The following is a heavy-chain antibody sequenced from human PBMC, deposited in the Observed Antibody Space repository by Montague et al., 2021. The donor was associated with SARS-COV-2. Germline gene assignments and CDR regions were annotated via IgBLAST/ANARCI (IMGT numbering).Heavy chain of an antibody. Sequence: SETLSLTCTVSGVSISSYYWSWIRQPPGKGLEWIGYIYYSGSTNXNTSLKSRVTISVDTSKNQFSLKLSSVTAADTAVYYCARGRRRSITIFGVVIIDAFDIWGQGTTVTVSS. D-gene: IGHD3-3*01. CDR1: GVSISSYY. CDR3: ARGRRRSITIFGVVIIDAFDI. CDR2: IYYSGST. J-gene: IGHJ3*02. V-gene: IGHV4-59*01.